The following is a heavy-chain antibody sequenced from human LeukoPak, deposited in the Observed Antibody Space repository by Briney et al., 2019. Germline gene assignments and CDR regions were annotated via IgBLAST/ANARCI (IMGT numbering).Heavy chain of an antibody. J-gene: IGHJ4*02. CDR2: ISSSGSGTYI. D-gene: IGHD2-15*01. Sequence: GGSLRLSCAASGFTFGSFSMTWVRQAPGKGLEWVSTISSSGSGTYIYYADSVKGRFTISRDNAKNSLYLQMNSLRAEDTAVYYCARDSGRSGGSCYSDYWGQGTLVTVSS. CDR1: GFTFGSFS. CDR3: ARDSGRSGGSCYSDY. V-gene: IGHV3-21*01.